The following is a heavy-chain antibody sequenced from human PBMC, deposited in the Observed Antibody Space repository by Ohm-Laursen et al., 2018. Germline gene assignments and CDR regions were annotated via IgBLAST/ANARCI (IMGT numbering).Heavy chain of an antibody. CDR2: INPNSGGT. CDR3: ARGLYYYDSSGYYHDAFDI. J-gene: IGHJ3*02. V-gene: IGHV1-2*02. D-gene: IGHD3-22*01. Sequence: AASVKVSCKASGYTFTGYYMHWVRQAPGQGLEWMGWINPNSGGTNYAQKFQGRVTMTRDTSISTAYMELSRLRSDDTAVYYCARGLYYYDSSGYYHDAFDIWGQGTMVTVSS. CDR1: GYTFTGYY.